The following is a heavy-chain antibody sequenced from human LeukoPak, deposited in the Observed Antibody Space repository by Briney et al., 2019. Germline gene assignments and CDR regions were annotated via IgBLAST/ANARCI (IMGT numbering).Heavy chain of an antibody. CDR3: AKGFLGGWYYFDY. D-gene: IGHD6-19*01. J-gene: IGHJ4*02. V-gene: IGHV3-23*01. CDR1: GFTFSSYS. CDR2: ISGSGGST. Sequence: PGGSLRLSCAASGFTFSSYSMNWVRQAPGKGLEWVSAISGSGGSTYYADSVKGRFTISRDNSKNTLYLQMNSLRAEDTAVYYCAKGFLGGWYYFDYWGQGTLVTVSS.